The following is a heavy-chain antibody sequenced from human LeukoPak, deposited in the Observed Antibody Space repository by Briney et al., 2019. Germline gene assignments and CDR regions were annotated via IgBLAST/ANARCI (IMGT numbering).Heavy chain of an antibody. D-gene: IGHD2-21*02. CDR3: AKEVDCPSDCLFFHS. V-gene: IGHV3-43*01. CDR2: INPRGDT. Sequence: GGSLRLSCAASGFTFDRFTIHWVRQTPGKGLERVSLINPRGDTFYADSVKGRFTISRDNSRNSVFLQMNSLRPEDTALYHCAKEVDCPSDCLFFHSWGQGTLVTVSS. J-gene: IGHJ4*02. CDR1: GFTFDRFT.